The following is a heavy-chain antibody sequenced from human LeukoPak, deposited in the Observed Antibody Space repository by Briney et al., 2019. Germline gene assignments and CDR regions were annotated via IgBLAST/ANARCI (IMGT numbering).Heavy chain of an antibody. V-gene: IGHV3-66*02. D-gene: IGHD5-12*01. CDR2: IYSGGST. CDR3: ARSGYTLYYYGMDV. Sequence: GGSLRLSCAASGFTFTNAWMSWVRQAPGKGLEWVSVIYSGGSTYYADSVKGRFTISRDNSKNTLYLQMNSLRAEDTAVYYCARSGYTLYYYGMDVWGQGTTVTVSS. CDR1: GFTFTNAW. J-gene: IGHJ6*02.